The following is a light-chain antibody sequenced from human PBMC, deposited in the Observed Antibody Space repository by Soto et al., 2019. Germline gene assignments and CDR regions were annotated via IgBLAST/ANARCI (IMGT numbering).Light chain of an antibody. CDR1: QGIRID. CDR3: LQHNSYPRT. Sequence: DIQMTQSPSSLSASVGDRVTITCRASQGIRIDLGWYQQKPGKAPKRLIYAASRLQSGVPSRFSGSGSGTEFTLTIGSLQTEDFATYYCLQHNSYPRTFGQGTKVEVE. CDR2: AAS. J-gene: IGKJ1*01. V-gene: IGKV1-17*01.